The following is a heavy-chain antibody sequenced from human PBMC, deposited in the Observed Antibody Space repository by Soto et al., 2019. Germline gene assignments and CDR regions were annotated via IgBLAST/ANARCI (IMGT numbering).Heavy chain of an antibody. Sequence: EVQLVESGGGLVKPGGSLRLSCAASGFTFSNAWMNWVRQAPGKGLEWVGRIKSKTDGGTTDYAAPVKGRFTISRDDSNNTVYLQTNSMKNEDPAVYYCTTDEEIVVVPAVSDYGMDFWGQGTTVTVSS. V-gene: IGHV3-15*07. CDR3: TTDEEIVVVPAVSDYGMDF. CDR2: IKSKTDGGTT. CDR1: GFTFSNAW. J-gene: IGHJ6*02. D-gene: IGHD2-2*01.